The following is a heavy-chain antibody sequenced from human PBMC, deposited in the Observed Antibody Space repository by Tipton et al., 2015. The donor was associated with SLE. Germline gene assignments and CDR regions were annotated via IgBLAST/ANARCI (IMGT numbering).Heavy chain of an antibody. Sequence: TLSLTCTVSGGSISSSAYYWGWIRQPPGEGLEWIGSIYHSGNSYYNPSLKSRLSMSIDTSKNQVFLRLSSVTAADTAVYYCARHDYDSNGYYQHYFDYWGQGTLVTVSS. V-gene: IGHV4-39*01. CDR2: IYHSGNS. D-gene: IGHD3-22*01. CDR3: ARHDYDSNGYYQHYFDY. CDR1: GGSISSSAYY. J-gene: IGHJ4*02.